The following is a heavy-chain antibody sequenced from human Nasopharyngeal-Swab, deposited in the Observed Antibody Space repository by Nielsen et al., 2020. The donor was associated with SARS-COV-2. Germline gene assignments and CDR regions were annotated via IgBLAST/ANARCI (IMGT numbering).Heavy chain of an antibody. CDR1: GSTFSSYW. V-gene: IGHV5-51*01. CDR3: ARHWGFCSSTNCYGGWFAP. J-gene: IGHJ5*02. Sequence: GESLKISCQGSGSTFSSYWIAWVRQMPGKGLEWMGMIYPSDSDTRYSPYFQGQVTMSVDKSINTAYLHWSSLKASDAAMYYCARHWGFCSSTNCYGGWFAPWGQGTQVIVSS. D-gene: IGHD2-2*01. CDR2: IYPSDSDT.